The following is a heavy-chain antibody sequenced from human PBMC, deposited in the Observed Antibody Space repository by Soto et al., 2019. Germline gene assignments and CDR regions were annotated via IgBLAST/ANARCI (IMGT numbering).Heavy chain of an antibody. Sequence: SVKVSCKASGGTFSSYAISWVRQAPGQGLEWMGGIIPIFGTANYAQKFQGRVTITADKSTSTAYMELSSLRSEDTAVYYCASTYCSVGSCYWTNFDYWGQGTLVTVSS. CDR1: GGTFSSYA. D-gene: IGHD2-15*01. J-gene: IGHJ4*02. CDR2: IIPIFGTA. CDR3: ASTYCSVGSCYWTNFDY. V-gene: IGHV1-69*06.